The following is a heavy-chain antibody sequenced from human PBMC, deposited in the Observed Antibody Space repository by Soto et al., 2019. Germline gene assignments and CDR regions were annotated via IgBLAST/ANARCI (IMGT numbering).Heavy chain of an antibody. CDR1: GFTFSSYS. D-gene: IGHD3-10*01. J-gene: IGHJ4*02. CDR2: ISSSSSYI. V-gene: IGHV3-21*01. CDR3: ARPVPSWGSG. Sequence: EVQLVESGGGLVKPRGSLRLSCAASGFTFSSYSMNWVRQAPGKGLEWVSSISSSSSYIYYADSVKGRFTISRDNAKNSLYLQMNSLRAEDTAVYYCARPVPSWGSGWGQGTLVTVSS.